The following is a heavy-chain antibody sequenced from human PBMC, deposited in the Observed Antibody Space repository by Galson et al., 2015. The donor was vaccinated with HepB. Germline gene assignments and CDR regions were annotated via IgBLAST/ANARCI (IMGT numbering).Heavy chain of an antibody. J-gene: IGHJ6*02. CDR1: GGTFSSYA. D-gene: IGHD5-18*01. CDR2: IIPIFGTA. Sequence: SVKVSCKASGGTFSSYAISWVRQAPGQGLEWMGGIIPIFGTANYAQKFQGRVTITADESTSTAYMELSSLRSEDTAVYYCARGSYGKPQYYYYGMDVWGQGTTVTVSS. CDR3: ARGSYGKPQYYYYGMDV. V-gene: IGHV1-69*13.